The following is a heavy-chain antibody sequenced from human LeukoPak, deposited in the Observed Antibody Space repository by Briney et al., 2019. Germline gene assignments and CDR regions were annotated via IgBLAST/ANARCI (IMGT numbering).Heavy chain of an antibody. J-gene: IGHJ4*02. CDR1: GVXIKTYY. CDR2: IYYSGTT. V-gene: IGHV4-59*12. Sequence: SETLSLTCTVSGVXIKTYYWGWIRQPPGKGLEWIGHIYYSGTTGYNPSLNSRVTISLDTSKNQSSLKLRSLTAADTAVYYCARGGDRRGFDYWGQGTLVIVSS. D-gene: IGHD1-14*01. CDR3: ARGGDRRGFDY.